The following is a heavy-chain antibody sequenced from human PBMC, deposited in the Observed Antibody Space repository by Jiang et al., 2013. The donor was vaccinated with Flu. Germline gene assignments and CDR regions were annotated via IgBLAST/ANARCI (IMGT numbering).Heavy chain of an antibody. CDR3: ARSGITHYYGMDV. J-gene: IGHJ6*02. CDR2: INHSGST. D-gene: IGHD3-10*01. V-gene: IGHV4-34*01. Sequence: GLVKPSETLSLTCAVYGGSFSGYYWSWIRQPPGKGLEWIGEINHSGSTNYNPSLKSRVTISVDTSKNQFSLKLSSVTAADTAVYYCARSGITHYYGMDVWGQGTTVTVSS. CDR1: GGSFSGYY.